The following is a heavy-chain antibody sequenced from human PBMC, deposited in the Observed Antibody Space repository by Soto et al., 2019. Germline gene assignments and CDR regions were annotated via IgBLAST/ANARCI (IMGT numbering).Heavy chain of an antibody. CDR2: INHSGST. D-gene: IGHD6-19*01. CDR1: GGSFSGYY. J-gene: IGHJ4*02. Sequence: SETLSLTCAVYGGSFSGYYWSWIRQPPGKGLEWIGEINHSGSTNYNPSLKSRVTISVDTSKNQFSLKLSSVTAADTAVYYCARGPPKKHKWLAVYYFDYWGQGTLVTVSS. CDR3: ARGPPKKHKWLAVYYFDY. V-gene: IGHV4-34*01.